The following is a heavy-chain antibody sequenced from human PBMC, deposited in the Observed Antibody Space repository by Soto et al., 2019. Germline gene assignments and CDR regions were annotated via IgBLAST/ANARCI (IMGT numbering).Heavy chain of an antibody. CDR3: AKGSPGRGYDLDY. D-gene: IGHD5-12*01. J-gene: IGHJ4*02. CDR2: ISGSHGST. V-gene: IGHV3-23*01. Sequence: EVQLLESGGGLVQPGGSLRLSCAASGFTFSNYAMNWVRQPPEKGLEWVSSISGSHGSTHYAASVNGRFTISSDNSKNMLYLQVNTLRVEDTAVYYCAKGSPGRGYDLDYWGQGTLVTVSS. CDR1: GFTFSNYA.